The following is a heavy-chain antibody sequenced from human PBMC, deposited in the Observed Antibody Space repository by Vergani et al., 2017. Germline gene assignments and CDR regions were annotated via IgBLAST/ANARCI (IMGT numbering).Heavy chain of an antibody. D-gene: IGHD1-26*01. V-gene: IGHV1-46*01. Sequence: QVQLVQSGAEVKKPGASVKVSCKASGYTFTSYYMHWVRQAPGQGLEWMGIINPSGGRTSYAQKFQGRVTMTRDTSTSTVYMELSSLRSEDPAVYYCARVRSGSWGGADAFDIWGQGTMVTVSS. CDR1: GYTFTSYY. J-gene: IGHJ3*02. CDR2: INPSGGRT. CDR3: ARVRSGSWGGADAFDI.